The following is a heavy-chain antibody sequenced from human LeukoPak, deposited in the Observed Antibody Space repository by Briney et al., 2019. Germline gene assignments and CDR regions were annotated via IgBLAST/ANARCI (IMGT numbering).Heavy chain of an antibody. J-gene: IGHJ4*02. CDR2: ITSSGSTI. V-gene: IGHV3-48*03. D-gene: IGHD2-2*01. Sequence: GGSLRLSCAASGFSFSSYEVNWVRQAPGKGLEWISYITSSGSTIKYADSVKGRFTISRDNAKNSLYLQMNSLRADDTAVYYCAREYLYYFDYWGQGTLVTVSS. CDR3: AREYLYYFDY. CDR1: GFSFSSYE.